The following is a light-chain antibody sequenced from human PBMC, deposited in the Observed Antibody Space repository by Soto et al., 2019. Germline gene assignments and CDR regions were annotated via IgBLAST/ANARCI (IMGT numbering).Light chain of an antibody. V-gene: IGKV3-20*01. J-gene: IGKJ4*01. CDR2: GAS. Sequence: EIVLTQSTGTLSLSPGERATLSCRASQSVSQNFLAWYQQKPGQAPRLLINGASSRATGNQDRFSGSGSGTDCYRTFGRLETEDFAVYFCQHYGSSPPSFGGWNKVTIK. CDR1: QSVSQNF. CDR3: QHYGSSPPS.